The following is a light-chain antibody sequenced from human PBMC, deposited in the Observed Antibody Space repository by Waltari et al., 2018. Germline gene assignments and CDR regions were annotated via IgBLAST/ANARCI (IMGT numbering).Light chain of an antibody. Sequence: DIQMTQSPSTLSASVGDRVTITCRASQSISTWLAWYQQKPGKAPKFLIYEASSLQSGVPSRFIGSGSGTEFTLTINNLQPDDFATYYCQQYNTYSLTFGGGTKVEIK. V-gene: IGKV1-5*03. CDR1: QSISTW. CDR2: EAS. J-gene: IGKJ4*01. CDR3: QQYNTYSLT.